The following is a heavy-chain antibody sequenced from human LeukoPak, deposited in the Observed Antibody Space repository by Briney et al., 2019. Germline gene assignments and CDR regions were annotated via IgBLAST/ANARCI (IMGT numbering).Heavy chain of an antibody. J-gene: IGHJ6*02. CDR2: ISSNSNYI. CDR3: ARGGGLDV. CDR1: GFTFSSYG. Sequence: PGGSLRLSCAVSGFTFSSYGMNWVRQAPGKGLEWVSSISSNSNYIYYADSMKGRFTISRDNAKNSLYLQMSNLRAEDTAVYFCARGGGLDVWGQGATVTVSS. V-gene: IGHV3-21*04. D-gene: IGHD3-16*01.